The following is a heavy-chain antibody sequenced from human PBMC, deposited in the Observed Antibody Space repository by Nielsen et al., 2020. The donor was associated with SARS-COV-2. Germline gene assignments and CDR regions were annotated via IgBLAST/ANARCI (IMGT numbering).Heavy chain of an antibody. CDR3: AKDKVNGSGVAVFDY. Sequence: GEALKISCAASGFTCSSYAMSWVRQDPGKGLEWVSAISGSGGSTYYEDSVKGRFTISRDNSKNTLYLQMNSLRAENTAVYYCAKDKVNGSGVAVFDYWGQGTLVTVSS. J-gene: IGHJ4*02. CDR2: ISGSGGST. V-gene: IGHV3-23*01. CDR1: GFTCSSYA. D-gene: IGHD3-10*01.